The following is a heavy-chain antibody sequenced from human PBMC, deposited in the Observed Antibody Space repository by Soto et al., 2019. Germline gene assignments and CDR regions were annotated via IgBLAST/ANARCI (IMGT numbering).Heavy chain of an antibody. CDR2: INHSGST. D-gene: IGHD6-13*01. Sequence: WETLSLTCAVSGGSFGGYDWSWIRPPPGKGLEWIGEINHSGSTNYNPSLKSRVTMSVDTSKKQFSLKLTSVTAADTAVYYCARYSNNWFQTEGMDVWGQGTTVTVSS. V-gene: IGHV4-34*01. CDR3: ARYSNNWFQTEGMDV. J-gene: IGHJ6*02. CDR1: GGSFGGYD.